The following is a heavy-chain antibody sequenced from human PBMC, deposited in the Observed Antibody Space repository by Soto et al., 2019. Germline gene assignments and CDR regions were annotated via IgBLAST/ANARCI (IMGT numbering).Heavy chain of an antibody. J-gene: IGHJ5*02. CDR2: IFYSENT. D-gene: IGHD1-1*01. CDR3: ARQERYGNSFEP. CDR1: GGSISSNSYS. Sequence: LSLTCTHSGGSISSNSYSWGWIRQPPGKGLEWIGSIFYSENTYYNPSLKSRVTISVDTSSNQFSLKLSSVTAADTAVYYCARQERYGNSFEPWGQGTRVSVSS. V-gene: IGHV4-39*01.